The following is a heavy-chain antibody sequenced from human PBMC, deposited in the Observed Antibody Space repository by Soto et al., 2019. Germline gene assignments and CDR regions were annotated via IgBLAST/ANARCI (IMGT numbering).Heavy chain of an antibody. CDR2: INAGNGNT. Sequence: ASVKVSCKASGYTFTSYAMHWVRQAPGQRLEWMGWINAGNGNTKYSQKFQGRVTITRDTSASTAYMELSSLRSEDTAVYYCARGGYSGYDLRSPQFDYWGQGTLVTVSS. CDR1: GYTFTSYA. J-gene: IGHJ4*02. D-gene: IGHD5-12*01. CDR3: ARGGYSGYDLRSPQFDY. V-gene: IGHV1-3*01.